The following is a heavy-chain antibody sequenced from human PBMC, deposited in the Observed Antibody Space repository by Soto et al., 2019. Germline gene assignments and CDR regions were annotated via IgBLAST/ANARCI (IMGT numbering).Heavy chain of an antibody. CDR2: IYHSGST. CDR1: GGSISSSNW. D-gene: IGHD3-3*01. V-gene: IGHV4-4*02. J-gene: IGHJ4*02. CDR3: ARTRYYDFWSGYNY. Sequence: ETLSLTCAVSGGSISSSNWWSWVRQPPGKGLEWIGEIYHSGSTNYNPSLKSRVTISVDKSKNQFSLKLSSVTAADTAVYYCARTRYYDFWSGYNYWGQGTLVTVSS.